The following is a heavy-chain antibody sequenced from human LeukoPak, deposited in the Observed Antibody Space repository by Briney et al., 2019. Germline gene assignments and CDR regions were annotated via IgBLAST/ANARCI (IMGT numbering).Heavy chain of an antibody. V-gene: IGHV3-21*01. D-gene: IGHD4-11*01. Sequence: GGSLRLSCAAPGFTFSSYNMNWVRQAPGKGLEWVSSISGSSSHIYYADTVKGRFTISRDNAKNSLYLQMNSLRAEDTAVYYCARNAAYSNGPIQRVSRQAPDYWGQGTPVTVSS. J-gene: IGHJ4*02. CDR2: ISGSSSHI. CDR1: GFTFSSYN. CDR3: ARNAAYSNGPIQRVSRQAPDY.